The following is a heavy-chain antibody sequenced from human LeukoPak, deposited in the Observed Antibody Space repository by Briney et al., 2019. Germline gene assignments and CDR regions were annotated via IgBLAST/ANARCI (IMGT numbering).Heavy chain of an antibody. Sequence: SETLSLTCTVSGGSISSYYWSWIRQPPGKGLEWIGYIYYSGSTNYNPSLESRVTISVDTSKNQFSLKLSSVTAADTAVYYCARDGTYYYGSGTPGYYGMDVWGKGTTVTVSS. V-gene: IGHV4-59*01. CDR1: GGSISSYY. J-gene: IGHJ6*04. D-gene: IGHD3-10*01. CDR3: ARDGTYYYGSGTPGYYGMDV. CDR2: IYYSGST.